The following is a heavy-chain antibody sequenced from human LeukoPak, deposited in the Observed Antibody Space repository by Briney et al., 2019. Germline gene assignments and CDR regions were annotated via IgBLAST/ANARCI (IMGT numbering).Heavy chain of an antibody. V-gene: IGHV5-10-1*01. J-gene: IGHJ4*02. Sequence: GESLRISCKGSGYSFTTSWISWVRPVPGKGLEWMGRIDPSESYTNYSPSFQGHVTISVDKSIRTAYLQWSSLRASDTAMYYCARHDANTVYHYFDYWGQGTLVTVSS. D-gene: IGHD5/OR15-5a*01. CDR1: GYSFTTSW. CDR2: IDPSESYT. CDR3: ARHDANTVYHYFDY.